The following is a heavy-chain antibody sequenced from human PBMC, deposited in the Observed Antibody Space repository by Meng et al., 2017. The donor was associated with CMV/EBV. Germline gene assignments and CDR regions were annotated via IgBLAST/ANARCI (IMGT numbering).Heavy chain of an antibody. V-gene: IGHV1-46*01. CDR1: GNTLTSYY. D-gene: IGHD6-19*01. CDR2: INPSGGST. Sequence: QVQRGHVGSEVKKPGASGKVSCKASGNTLTSYYMHWVRQAPGQVLEWMGIINPSGGSTSYAQKFQGRVTMTRDTSTSTVYMELSSLRSEDTAVYYCARDPHSGWLDYWGQGTLVTVSS. J-gene: IGHJ4*02. CDR3: ARDPHSGWLDY.